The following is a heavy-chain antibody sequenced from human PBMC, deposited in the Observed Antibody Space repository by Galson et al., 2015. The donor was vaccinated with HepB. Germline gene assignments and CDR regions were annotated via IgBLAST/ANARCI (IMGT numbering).Heavy chain of an antibody. CDR1: GFTFGDYA. Sequence: SLRLSCAASGFTFGDYAMSWFRQAPGKGLEWVGFIRSKAYGGTTEYAASVKGRFTISRDDSKSIAYLQMNSLKTEDTAVYYCTAYSSSPYGWWGDAFEIWGQGTMVTVSS. D-gene: IGHD6-6*01. J-gene: IGHJ3*02. V-gene: IGHV3-49*03. CDR2: IRSKAYGGTT. CDR3: TAYSSSPYGWWGDAFEI.